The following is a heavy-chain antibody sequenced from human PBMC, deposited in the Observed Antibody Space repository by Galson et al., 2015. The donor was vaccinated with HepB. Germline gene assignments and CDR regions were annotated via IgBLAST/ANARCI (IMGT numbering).Heavy chain of an antibody. CDR2: FDPQDDEP. Sequence: SVKVSCKVSGYTLTDLSIHWVRQAPGKGLEWMGGFDPQDDEPIYAQKFRGRVTMTEDTSTDTAYLELGSLRSEDTALYYCATVTLAAAGTPGEYYFDSWGQGTLLTVSS. CDR1: GYTLTDLS. D-gene: IGHD6-13*01. J-gene: IGHJ4*02. CDR3: ATVTLAAAGTPGEYYFDS. V-gene: IGHV1-24*01.